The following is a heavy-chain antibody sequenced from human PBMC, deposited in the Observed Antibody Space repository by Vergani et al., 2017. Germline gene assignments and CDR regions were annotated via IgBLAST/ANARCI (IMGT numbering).Heavy chain of an antibody. CDR2: ISGSGGST. J-gene: IGHJ4*02. D-gene: IGHD3-22*01. V-gene: IGHV3-23*01. Sequence: EVQLLESGGGLVQPGGSLRLSCAASGFTFSSYAMSWVRQAPGKGLEWVSAISGSGGSTYYADAVKGRFTISRDNSKNTLYLQMNSLRAEDTAVYYCAKDSIVVVITLTLDYWGQGTLVTVSS. CDR1: GFTFSSYA. CDR3: AKDSIVVVITLTLDY.